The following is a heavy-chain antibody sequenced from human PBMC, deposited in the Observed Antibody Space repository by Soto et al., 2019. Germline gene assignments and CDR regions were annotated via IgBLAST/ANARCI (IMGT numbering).Heavy chain of an antibody. Sequence: PGGSLSLSCAASGFTFSSYGMHWVRQALGKGLEWVAVISYDGSNKYYADSVKGRFTISRDNSKNTLYLQMNSLRAEDTAVYYCAKWAPYYDFWSGYSDYWGQGTLVTVSS. D-gene: IGHD3-3*01. CDR3: AKWAPYYDFWSGYSDY. V-gene: IGHV3-30*18. CDR1: GFTFSSYG. CDR2: ISYDGSNK. J-gene: IGHJ4*02.